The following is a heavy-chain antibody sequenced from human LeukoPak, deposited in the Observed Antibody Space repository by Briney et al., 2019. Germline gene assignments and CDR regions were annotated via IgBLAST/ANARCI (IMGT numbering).Heavy chain of an antibody. CDR3: ARVYCSGGSCYYYYYYMDV. V-gene: IGHV3-11*04. D-gene: IGHD2-15*01. Sequence: GGSLRLSCAASGFTFSDYYMSWIRQAPGKGLEWVSYISSSGSTIYYADSVKGRFTISRDNAKNSLYLQMNSLRAEDTAVYYCARVYCSGGSCYYYYYYMDVWGKGTTVTVSS. CDR1: GFTFSDYY. CDR2: ISSSGSTI. J-gene: IGHJ6*03.